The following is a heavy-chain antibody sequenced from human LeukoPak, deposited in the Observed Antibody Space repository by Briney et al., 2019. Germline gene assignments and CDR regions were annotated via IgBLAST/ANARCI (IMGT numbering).Heavy chain of an antibody. CDR3: ATDSSGWLNKYFQH. D-gene: IGHD6-19*01. Sequence: GGSLRLSCAASGFTFSSYAMSWVRQAPGKGLEWVSAISGSGGSTYYADYVKGRFTISRDNSKNTLYLQVNSLRAEDTAVYYCATDSSGWLNKYFQHWGQGTLVTVSS. CDR1: GFTFSSYA. J-gene: IGHJ1*01. V-gene: IGHV3-23*01. CDR2: ISGSGGST.